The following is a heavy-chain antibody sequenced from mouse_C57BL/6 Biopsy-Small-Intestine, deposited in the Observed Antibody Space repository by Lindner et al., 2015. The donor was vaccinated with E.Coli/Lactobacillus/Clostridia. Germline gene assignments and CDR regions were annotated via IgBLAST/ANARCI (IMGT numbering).Heavy chain of an antibody. Sequence: VQLQESGPELVKPGASVKISCRAFWLLIRWLLHALGEAEPWKCPRLDLDIFSPYNAVSSYNQKFKGKATLTVDKSSGTAYMELRSLTSEDSAVYYCARSVGYYGYFDVWGPGTTVTVSS. D-gene: IGHD2-2*01. V-gene: IGHV1-31*01. CDR3: ARSVGYYGYFDV. CDR1: LLIRWLL. J-gene: IGHJ1*01. CDR2: FSPYNAVS.